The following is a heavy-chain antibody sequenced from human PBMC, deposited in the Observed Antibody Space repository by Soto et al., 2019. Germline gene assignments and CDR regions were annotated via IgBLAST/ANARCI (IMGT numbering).Heavy chain of an antibody. J-gene: IGHJ4*02. Sequence: PSETLSLTCTVSGGSISSYYWSWIRQPPGKGLEWIGYIHYSGSTKYNPSLKSRVTISADTSKNQFSLKLSSVTAADTAVYYCARGHYDYWSGYFATIDYWGQGTRVNVSS. V-gene: IGHV4-59*08. CDR1: GGSISSYY. CDR3: ARGHYDYWSGYFATIDY. CDR2: IHYSGST. D-gene: IGHD3-3*01.